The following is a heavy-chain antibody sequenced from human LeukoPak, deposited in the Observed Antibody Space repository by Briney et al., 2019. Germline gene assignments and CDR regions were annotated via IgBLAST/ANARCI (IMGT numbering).Heavy chain of an antibody. V-gene: IGHV1-2*02. D-gene: IGHD1-1*01. CDR2: INPNSDGT. Sequence: ASVKVSCKASGYTFTGYYMHWVRQAPGQGLEWMGWINPNSDGTNYAQKFQGRVTMTRDTSISTAYMELNRLRSDDTAVYYCARVNDHDAFDIWGQGTMVTVSS. CDR1: GYTFTGYY. CDR3: ARVNDHDAFDI. J-gene: IGHJ3*02.